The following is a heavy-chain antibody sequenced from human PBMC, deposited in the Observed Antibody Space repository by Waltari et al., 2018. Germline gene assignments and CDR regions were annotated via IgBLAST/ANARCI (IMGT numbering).Heavy chain of an antibody. CDR1: GFEFSDWD. Sequence: EVRLAESGGGLVKPGGSLSLSCIASGFEFSDWDMTWVRQTPGTGLEWVSSIGGTHSNIFYVESVKGRFIVSRDNAKSSLYLQMDNLRAEDTAVYYCARRYSDNDGGYWGQGTLVTVSS. V-gene: IGHV3-21*04. CDR2: IGGTHSNI. CDR3: ARRYSDNDGGY. J-gene: IGHJ4*02. D-gene: IGHD5-12*01.